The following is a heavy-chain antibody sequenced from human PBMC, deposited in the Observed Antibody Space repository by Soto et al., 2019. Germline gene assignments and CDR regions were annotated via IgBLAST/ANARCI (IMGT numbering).Heavy chain of an antibody. V-gene: IGHV5-51*01. CDR1: GKAFTSFW. Sequence: HGESLQISCKISGKAFTSFWVVCVRQMPGRGLEWMGNIYPGDSDTRYTPPFQGQVTISADKSTKTAYLQWHSLQASDTALYYCAKQDDRGALEIWGEGTKVTVSS. CDR3: AKQDDRGALEI. J-gene: IGHJ3*02. CDR2: IYPGDSDT. D-gene: IGHD3-22*01.